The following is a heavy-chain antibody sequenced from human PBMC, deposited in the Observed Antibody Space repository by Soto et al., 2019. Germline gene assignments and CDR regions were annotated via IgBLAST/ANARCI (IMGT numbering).Heavy chain of an antibody. CDR3: VRGFYDTRGYSAPFGS. CDR1: GGSISTYY. Sequence: KPSETLSLTCTVSGGSISTYYWGWIRQPPGKRLEWIGYIYYSGSTNYNPSLKSRVTISVDTSKNQFSLQLSSVTAADTAVYYCVRGFYDTRGYSAPFGSWGQGTLVTVSS. CDR2: IYYSGST. V-gene: IGHV4-59*12. D-gene: IGHD3-22*01. J-gene: IGHJ4*02.